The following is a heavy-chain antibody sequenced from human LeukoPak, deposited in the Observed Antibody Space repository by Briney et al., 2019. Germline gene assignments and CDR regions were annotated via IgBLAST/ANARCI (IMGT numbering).Heavy chain of an antibody. Sequence: PSEILSLTCTVSGGSISSGGYYWSWIRQHPGKGLEWIGYIYYSGSTYYNPSLKSRVTISVDTSKNQSSLKLSSVTAADTAVYYCARVAYSSSWYWFDPWGQGTLVTVSS. CDR1: GGSISSGGYY. D-gene: IGHD6-13*01. CDR3: ARVAYSSSWYWFDP. CDR2: IYYSGST. J-gene: IGHJ5*02. V-gene: IGHV4-31*03.